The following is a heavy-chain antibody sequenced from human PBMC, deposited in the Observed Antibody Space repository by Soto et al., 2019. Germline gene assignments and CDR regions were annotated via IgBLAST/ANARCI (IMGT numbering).Heavy chain of an antibody. CDR2: IWYDGSYK. CDR1: GFTFSNFG. V-gene: IGHV3-33*01. CDR3: VRDKTGPKDY. D-gene: IGHD3-9*01. J-gene: IGHJ4*02. Sequence: GSLRLSCAASGFTFSNFGMHWVRQAPGKGLEWVAVIWYDGSYKYYADSVKGRFTISRDNSKNTLYLQMNSLRAEDTAVYYCVRDKTGPKDYWGQGTLVTVSS.